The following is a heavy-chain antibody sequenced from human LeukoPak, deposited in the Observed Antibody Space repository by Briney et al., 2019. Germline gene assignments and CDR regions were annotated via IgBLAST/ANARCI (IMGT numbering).Heavy chain of an antibody. Sequence: ASVRVSCKASGYTFTNFGISWVRQAPGQGLEWMGSINPNSDVTNYAQNFQGRVTMTRDTFIRTAYMELSRLTSDDTAVYYCARGRSFGELGVYWGQGTLLTVSS. CDR3: ARGRSFGELGVY. CDR2: INPNSDVT. CDR1: GYTFTNFG. D-gene: IGHD3-10*01. V-gene: IGHV1-2*02. J-gene: IGHJ4*02.